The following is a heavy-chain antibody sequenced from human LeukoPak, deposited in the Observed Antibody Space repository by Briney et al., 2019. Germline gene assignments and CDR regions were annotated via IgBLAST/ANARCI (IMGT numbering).Heavy chain of an antibody. D-gene: IGHD2/OR15-2a*01. V-gene: IGHV4-39*07. CDR2: IYYSGST. CDR3: ARLDNYLFDY. Sequence: SETLSLTCTVSGGSISSSSYYWGWIRQPPGKGLEWIGSIYYSGSTYYNPSLKSRVTISADTSKNQFSLTLTSVTAADTAVYYCARLDNYLFDYWGQGSLVTVSP. CDR1: GGSISSSSYY. J-gene: IGHJ4*02.